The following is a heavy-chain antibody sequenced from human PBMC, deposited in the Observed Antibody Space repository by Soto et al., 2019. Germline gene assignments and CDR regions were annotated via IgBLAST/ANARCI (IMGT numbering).Heavy chain of an antibody. Sequence: PSETLSLTCAVYGGSFSGYYWSWIRQPPGKGLEWIGEINHSGSTNYNPSLKSRVTISVDTSKNQFSLKLSSVTAADTAVYYCAGRTSLTSVEIFSGSLSGYNWVDPWGRGTLVTVSS. J-gene: IGHJ5*01. CDR3: AGRTSLTSVEIFSGSLSGYNWVDP. CDR2: INHSGST. D-gene: IGHD1-26*01. CDR1: GGSFSGYY. V-gene: IGHV4-34*01.